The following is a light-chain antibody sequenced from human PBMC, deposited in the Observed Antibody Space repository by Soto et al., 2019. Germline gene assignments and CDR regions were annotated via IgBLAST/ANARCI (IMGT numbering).Light chain of an antibody. J-gene: IGKJ4*01. CDR2: AAS. Sequence: EIVLTQSPATLSLSPGERATLSCRASQSVSSYLAWYQQKPGQAPRLLISAASNRATGSPARFSGSGSGTEFTLPTISRVHPDFLVFYCYQHYDRPRATFGGGTKVEIK. CDR3: YQHYDRPRAT. CDR1: QSVSSY. V-gene: IGKV3-11*01.